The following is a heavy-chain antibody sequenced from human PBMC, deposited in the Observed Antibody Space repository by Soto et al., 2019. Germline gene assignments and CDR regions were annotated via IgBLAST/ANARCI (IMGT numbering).Heavy chain of an antibody. Sequence: QVQLVESGGGLVKPAGSLRLSCAASGFTFSDYYMSWLRQAPGKGLEWVSYISSSGSTIYYADSVKGRFTISRDNAKNSLYLQMNSLRAEGTAVYYCARSTNVESYDFLLYWGQGTLVTVSS. CDR1: GFTFSDYY. V-gene: IGHV3-11*01. D-gene: IGHD3-3*01. J-gene: IGHJ4*02. CDR3: ARSTNVESYDFLLY. CDR2: ISSSGSTI.